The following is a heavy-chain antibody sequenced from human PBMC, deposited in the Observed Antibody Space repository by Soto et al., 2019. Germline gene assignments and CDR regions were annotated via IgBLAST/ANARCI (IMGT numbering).Heavy chain of an antibody. D-gene: IGHD1-7*01. CDR1: GGSISSYY. J-gene: IGHJ5*02. V-gene: IGHV4-59*01. CDR3: ARGGAYNWNYGWFDP. Sequence: SETLSLTYTVSGGSISSYYWSWIRQPTGKGLEWIGYIYYSGSTNYNPSLKSRVTISVDTSKNQFSLKLSSVTAADTAVYYCARGGAYNWNYGWFDPWGQGTLVTVSS. CDR2: IYYSGST.